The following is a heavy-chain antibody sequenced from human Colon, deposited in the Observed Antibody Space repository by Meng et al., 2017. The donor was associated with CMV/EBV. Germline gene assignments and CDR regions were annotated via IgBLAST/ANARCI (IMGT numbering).Heavy chain of an antibody. CDR2: ITRGADGT. CDR3: AKGRGDCSSTSCYKGY. V-gene: IGHV3-23*01. J-gene: IGHJ4*02. CDR1: GFTFSNYA. Sequence: GESLKISCAASGFTFSNYAMSWVRQAPGKGLEWVSTITRGADGTYYADSVKGRFTISRDNSKNTLYLQMNSLRAEDTAVYYCAKGRGDCSSTSCYKGYWGQGTLVTVSS. D-gene: IGHD2-2*02.